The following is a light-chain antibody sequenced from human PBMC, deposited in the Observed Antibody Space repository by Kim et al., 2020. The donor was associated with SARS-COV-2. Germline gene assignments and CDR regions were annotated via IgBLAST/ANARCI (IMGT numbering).Light chain of an antibody. CDR1: NIGSKN. V-gene: IGLV3-9*01. Sequence: ALGQTARITCGGNNIGSKNVHWYQQSPGQAPVLVIYRDSNRPSGIPERFSGSNSGNTATLTISRAQAGDEADYYCQVWDSSTARVVFGGGTQLIVL. CDR3: QVWDSSTARVV. CDR2: RDS. J-gene: IGLJ2*01.